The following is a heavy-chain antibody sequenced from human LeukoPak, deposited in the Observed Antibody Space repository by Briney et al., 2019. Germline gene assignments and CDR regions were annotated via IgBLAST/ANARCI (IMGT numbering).Heavy chain of an antibody. CDR1: GFSFSGFG. CDR3: AKSGRYCSGSSCYQEASLDY. D-gene: IGHD2-15*01. CDR2: ISGGPVST. V-gene: IGHV3-23*01. J-gene: IGHJ4*02. Sequence: PGGSLRLSCAASGFSFSGFGMSWVRQAPGKGLEWVSGISGGPVSTSYADSVKGRFTISRDNSKNMLYVKMNSLRVEDTAVYYCAKSGRYCSGSSCYQEASLDYWGQGTLVTVSS.